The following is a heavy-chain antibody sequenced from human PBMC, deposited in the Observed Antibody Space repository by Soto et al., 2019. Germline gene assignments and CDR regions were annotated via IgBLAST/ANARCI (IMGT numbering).Heavy chain of an antibody. D-gene: IGHD2-15*01. V-gene: IGHV1-69*06. CDR2: IIPIFGTP. J-gene: IGHJ5*02. CDR3: ARGLECRGYCLDKPTWFGP. Sequence: ASVKVSWKASGGTFSTYTFSCVRQAPGQGLEWMGRIIPIFGTPYYAQKFQGRVTITADKSTSTVYMELSSLGSDDTAVYFCARGLECRGYCLDKPTWFGPWGQGTLVTVSS. CDR1: GGTFSTYT.